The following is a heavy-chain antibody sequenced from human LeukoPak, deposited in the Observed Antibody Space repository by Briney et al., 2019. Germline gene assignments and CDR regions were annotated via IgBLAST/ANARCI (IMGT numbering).Heavy chain of an antibody. CDR1: GGSISSSSYY. J-gene: IGHJ5*02. CDR3: ARLSLIFGWFDP. V-gene: IGHV4-39*01. D-gene: IGHD3-10*01. Sequence: SETLSLTCTVSGGSISSSSYYWGWIRQPPGKGLEWIGSIYYSGSTYYNPSLKSRFTISVDTSKNQFSLKLSSVTAADTAVYYCARLSLIFGWFDPWGQGTLVTVSS. CDR2: IYYSGST.